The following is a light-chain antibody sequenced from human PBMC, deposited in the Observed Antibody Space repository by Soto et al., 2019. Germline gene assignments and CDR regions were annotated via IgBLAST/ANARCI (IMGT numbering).Light chain of an antibody. CDR3: SSYTSSRTLV. J-gene: IGLJ2*01. Sequence: QSALTQPASVSGSPGQSITISCTGTSSDVGGYNYVSWYQQHPGQAPKLMIYDVSNRPSGVSNRFSGSKSGNTASLTIAGLQDEDEADYYCSSYTSSRTLVFGGGTKLTVL. CDR1: SSDVGGYNY. CDR2: DVS. V-gene: IGLV2-14*01.